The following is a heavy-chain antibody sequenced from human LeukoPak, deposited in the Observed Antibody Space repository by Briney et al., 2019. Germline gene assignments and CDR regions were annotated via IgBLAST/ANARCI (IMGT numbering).Heavy chain of an antibody. V-gene: IGHV3-30*03. CDR2: ILYDGSKK. Sequence: PGGSLRLSCAASGFTFTNYNMHWVRQTPGKGLQWVAAILYDGSKKYYADSVKGRFSVYRDNSNYTLYLQMNSLKTEDTAVYYCARGGTTGTTSPLRAFDIWGQGTMVTVSS. J-gene: IGHJ3*02. CDR1: GFTFTNYN. CDR3: ARGGTTGTTSPLRAFDI. D-gene: IGHD1-1*01.